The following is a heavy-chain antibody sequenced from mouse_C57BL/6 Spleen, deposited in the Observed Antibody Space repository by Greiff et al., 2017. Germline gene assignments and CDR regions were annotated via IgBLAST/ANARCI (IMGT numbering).Heavy chain of an antibody. D-gene: IGHD1-1*01. J-gene: IGHJ3*01. Sequence: EVQLQQSGPELVKPGASVKIPCKASGYTFTDYNMDWVKQSHGKSLEWIGDINPNNGGTIYNQKFKGKATLTVDKSSRTAYMELRSLTSEDTAVYYCARRITTVEEAWFAYWGQGTLVTVSA. CDR2: INPNNGGT. CDR3: ARRITTVEEAWFAY. V-gene: IGHV1-18*01. CDR1: GYTFTDYN.